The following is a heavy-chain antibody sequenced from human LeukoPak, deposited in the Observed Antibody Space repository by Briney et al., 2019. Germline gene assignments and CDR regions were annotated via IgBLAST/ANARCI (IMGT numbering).Heavy chain of an antibody. D-gene: IGHD4-23*01. CDR2: IRYDGSNK. CDR3: AAPMTTVVGPFDY. CDR1: GFTFRIYG. J-gene: IGHJ4*02. V-gene: IGHV3-30*02. Sequence: GGSLRLTCVGSGFTFRIYGMHWVRQAPGKGLEWVAFIRYDGSNKYYADSVKGRFTISRDNSKNTLYLQMNSLRAEDTAVYYCAAPMTTVVGPFDYWGQGTLVTVSS.